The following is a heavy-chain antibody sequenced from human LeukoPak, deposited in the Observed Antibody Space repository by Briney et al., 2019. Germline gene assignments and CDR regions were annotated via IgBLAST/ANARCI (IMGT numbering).Heavy chain of an antibody. J-gene: IGHJ4*02. CDR3: ARGSVNWNEGSFAY. D-gene: IGHD1-20*01. V-gene: IGHV1-46*01. CDR1: GYIFTSYF. CDR2: INPSGGST. Sequence: ASVKVSCKASGYIFTSYFMHWVRQAPGQGLEWMGLINPSGGSTRYAQKFQGRVTMTRDMSTSTVYMELSRLRSDDTAVYYCARGSVNWNEGSFAYWGQGTLVTVSS.